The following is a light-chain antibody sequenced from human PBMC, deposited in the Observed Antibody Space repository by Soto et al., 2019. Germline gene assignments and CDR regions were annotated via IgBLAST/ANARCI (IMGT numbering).Light chain of an antibody. CDR2: AAS. V-gene: IGKV1-39*01. J-gene: IGKJ2*01. Sequence: DIQMTQSPSSLYASVGDRVTITCRASQSISSYLNWYQQKPGKAPKLLIYAASSLQSGVPSRFSGSGSGTDFTLTISSLQPEDFATYYCQQSYSTPLYTFGQGTELEIK. CDR3: QQSYSTPLYT. CDR1: QSISSY.